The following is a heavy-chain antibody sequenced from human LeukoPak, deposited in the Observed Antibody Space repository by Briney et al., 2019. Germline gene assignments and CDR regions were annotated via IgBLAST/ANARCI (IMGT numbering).Heavy chain of an antibody. CDR2: INAGNGNT. CDR1: GYTFTSYG. Sequence: ASVTVSCTASGYTFTSYGISWVRQAPGQRLEWMGWINAGNGNTKYSQKFQGRVTITRDTSASTAYMELSSLRSEDTAVYYCARVRCSGGSCYYFDYWGQGTLVTASS. J-gene: IGHJ4*02. CDR3: ARVRCSGGSCYYFDY. D-gene: IGHD2-15*01. V-gene: IGHV1-3*01.